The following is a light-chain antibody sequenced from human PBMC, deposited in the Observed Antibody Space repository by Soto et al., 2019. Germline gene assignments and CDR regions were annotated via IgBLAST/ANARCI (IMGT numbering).Light chain of an antibody. Sequence: DLQMTQSPSTLSASLGDRVTIXXRASQSISSSLAWYQQKPGKAPKLXIYMASSLESGVPSRFSGSGSGTEFTLTVSSLQPDDFATYYCHQYHNFPRTFGQGTKVDIK. J-gene: IGKJ1*01. CDR3: HQYHNFPRT. V-gene: IGKV1-5*03. CDR2: MAS. CDR1: QSISSS.